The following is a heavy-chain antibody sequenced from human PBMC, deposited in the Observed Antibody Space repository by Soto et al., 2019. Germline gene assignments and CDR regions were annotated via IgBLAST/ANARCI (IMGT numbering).Heavy chain of an antibody. V-gene: IGHV3-53*04. Sequence: EVQLVESGGGLVQPGGSLRLSCAASGFSVIANHMIWVRQAPGKGLECVSLISSGGTTYYADSVRGRFTISRHNSKNTLLLAMNILRDEDMAVYFCTRGGISFGASGFDFWGRGTLVTVSS. CDR3: TRGGISFGASGFDF. CDR2: ISSGGTT. J-gene: IGHJ4*02. D-gene: IGHD3-10*01. CDR1: GFSVIANH.